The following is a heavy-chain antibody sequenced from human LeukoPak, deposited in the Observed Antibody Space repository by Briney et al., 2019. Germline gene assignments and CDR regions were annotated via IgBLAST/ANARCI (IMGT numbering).Heavy chain of an antibody. CDR1: GYSISSGYY. CDR3: ALGAGYCSSTSCYRAFDI. Sequence: SETLSLTCAVSGYSISSGYYWGWIRQPPGKGLEWIGSIHHSGSTYYNPSLKSRVTISVDTSKNQFSLKLSSVTAADTAVYYCALGAGYCSSTSCYRAFDIWGQGTMVTVSS. V-gene: IGHV4-38-2*01. J-gene: IGHJ3*02. CDR2: IHHSGST. D-gene: IGHD2-2*02.